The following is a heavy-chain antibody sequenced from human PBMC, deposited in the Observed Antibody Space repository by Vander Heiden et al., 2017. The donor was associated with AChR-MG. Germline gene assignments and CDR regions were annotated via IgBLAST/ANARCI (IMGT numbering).Heavy chain of an antibody. CDR1: GFPFDDYT. CDR2: ISWDGGST. CDR3: AKDYYDYVWGSYRYGYYFDY. D-gene: IGHD3-16*02. J-gene: IGHJ4*02. Sequence: EVQLVESGGVVVQPGGSLRLSCAASGFPFDDYTMHWVRQAPGKGLEWVSLISWDGGSTYYADSVKGRFTISRDNSKNSLYLQMNSLRTEDTALYYCAKDYYDYVWGSYRYGYYFDYWGQGTLVTVSS. V-gene: IGHV3-43*01.